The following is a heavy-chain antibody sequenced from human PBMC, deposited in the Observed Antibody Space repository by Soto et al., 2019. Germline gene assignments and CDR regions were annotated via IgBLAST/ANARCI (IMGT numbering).Heavy chain of an antibody. V-gene: IGHV2-5*02. D-gene: IGHD3-3*01. Sequence: QITLKESGPTLVRPTQTLTLTCSFSGFSLNTIGVSVGWIRQPPGKALEWLALTYWDDDQRYSPSLKTRLTVTKDTSKNQVVLAMTNMDPADTGTYYCARSTSENFWSGPFDYWGPGIGVTVSS. CDR1: GFSLNTIGVS. CDR2: TYWDDDQ. CDR3: ARSTSENFWSGPFDY. J-gene: IGHJ4*02.